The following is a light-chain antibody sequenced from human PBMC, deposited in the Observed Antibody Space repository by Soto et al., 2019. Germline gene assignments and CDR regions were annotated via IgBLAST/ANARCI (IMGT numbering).Light chain of an antibody. CDR3: QHSYSTPWFT. Sequence: DIQMTQSPSSLSASVGDRVTITCRASQSISSYLNWYQQKPGKAPKLLIYAASSLQSGVPTRFSGSGSGTDFTLTITSLQPEDFATYYCQHSYSTPWFTFGPGTKVDIK. CDR1: QSISSY. V-gene: IGKV1-39*01. CDR2: AAS. J-gene: IGKJ3*01.